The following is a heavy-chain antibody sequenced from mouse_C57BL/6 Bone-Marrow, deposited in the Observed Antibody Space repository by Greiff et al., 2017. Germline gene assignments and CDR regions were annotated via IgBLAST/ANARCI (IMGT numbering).Heavy chain of an antibody. CDR2: IYPGTGST. CDR3: ARSETGTGGMDY. CDR1: GYIFPSYW. Sequence: VKLQESGAELVRPGASVTLSCKTSGYIFPSYWIHWVKQRSGQGLEWIARIYPGTGSTYYNEKFKDKATLTADKSSSTAYMQLSSLKSEDSAVYFCARSETGTGGMDYRGQGASVTVSS. D-gene: IGHD4-1*01. J-gene: IGHJ4*01. V-gene: IGHV1S132*01.